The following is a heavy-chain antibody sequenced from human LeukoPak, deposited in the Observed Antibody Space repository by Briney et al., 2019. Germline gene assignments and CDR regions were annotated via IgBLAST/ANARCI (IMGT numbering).Heavy chain of an antibody. CDR2: ISSSGSTI. V-gene: IGHV3-48*03. CDR1: GFTFSSYE. D-gene: IGHD3-3*01. J-gene: IGHJ4*02. Sequence: GGSLRLSCAASGFTFSSYEMNWVRQAPGKGLEWVSYISSSGSTIYYADSVKGRFTISRDNAKNSLYLQMNSLRAEDTAVYYCARDLNDFWSGYYGWFDYWGQGTLVTVSS. CDR3: ARDLNDFWSGYYGWFDY.